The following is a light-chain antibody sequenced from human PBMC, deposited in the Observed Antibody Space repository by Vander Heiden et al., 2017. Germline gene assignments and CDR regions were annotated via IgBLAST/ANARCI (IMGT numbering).Light chain of an antibody. CDR1: QSIINY. V-gene: IGKV1-39*01. J-gene: IGKJ1*01. CDR3: QQTYSAPRT. CDR2: TAF. Sequence: DIQMTQPPSSLSASVGGRVTISCRSSQSIINYVGWFQLKPGKAPKLLIHTAFNLLSGVPSRFSGSAFQTEFTLTISSLQPEDFAAYFCQQTYSAPRTFGQGTKVDFK.